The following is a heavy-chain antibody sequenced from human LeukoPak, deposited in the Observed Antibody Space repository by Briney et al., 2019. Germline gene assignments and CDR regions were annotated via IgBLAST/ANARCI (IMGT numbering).Heavy chain of an antibody. CDR3: AREGDGWGSYSVYYYFAFDV. Sequence: PGGSLRLSCAASGFTFSRHGMHWVRQAPGKGLEWVSSISSSGATIYYADSVKGRFTISRDNAKSSLYLQMNGLRAEDTAVYYCAREGDGWGSYSVYYYFAFDVWGQGTTVTVSS. CDR2: ISSSGATI. J-gene: IGHJ6*02. CDR1: GFTFSRHG. D-gene: IGHD3-10*01. V-gene: IGHV3-48*03.